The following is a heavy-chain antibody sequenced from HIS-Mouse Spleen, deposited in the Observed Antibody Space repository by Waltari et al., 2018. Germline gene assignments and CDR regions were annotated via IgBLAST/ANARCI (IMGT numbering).Heavy chain of an antibody. CDR2: MNPNSCNT. D-gene: IGHD5-18*01. Sequence: QVQLVQSGAEVKKPGASVKVSCKASGYTFTSYDINWVRQATGQGLEWMGWMNPNSCNTGYAQKFQGRVTMTRNTSISTAYMELSSLRSEDTAVYYCARIGSHRRGYSYGYWFDPWGQGTLVTVSS. CDR1: GYTFTSYD. J-gene: IGHJ5*02. V-gene: IGHV1-8*01. CDR3: ARIGSHRRGYSYGYWFDP.